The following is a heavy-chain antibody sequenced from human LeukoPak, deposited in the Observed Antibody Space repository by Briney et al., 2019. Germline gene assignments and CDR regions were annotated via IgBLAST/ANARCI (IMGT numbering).Heavy chain of an antibody. V-gene: IGHV3-30*02. CDR3: ARSAVRSDAFDI. CDR1: GFTFISYG. Sequence: GGSLRLSCAASGFTFISYGMHWVRQAPGKGLEWVSFIRYDGSNKYYADSVKGRFTISRDNSKNTLYLQMNSLRAEDTAVYYCARSAVRSDAFDIWGQGTMVTVSS. J-gene: IGHJ3*02. CDR2: IRYDGSNK. D-gene: IGHD3-10*01.